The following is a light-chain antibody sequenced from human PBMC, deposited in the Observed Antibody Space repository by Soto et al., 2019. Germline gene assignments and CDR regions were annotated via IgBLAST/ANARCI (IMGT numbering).Light chain of an antibody. CDR1: SSDVGGYNY. CDR2: DVS. J-gene: IGLJ1*01. V-gene: IGLV2-14*01. CDR3: SSYTSSSTYV. Sequence: QSALTQPASMCGSPGQSITISCTGTSSDVGGYNYVSWYQQHPGKAPKLMIYDVSNRPSGVSNRFSGSKSGNTASLTISGLQAEDEADYYCSSYTSSSTYVFGTGTKLTVL.